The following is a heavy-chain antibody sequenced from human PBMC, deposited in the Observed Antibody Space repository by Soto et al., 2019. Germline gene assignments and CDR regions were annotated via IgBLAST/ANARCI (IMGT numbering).Heavy chain of an antibody. J-gene: IGHJ4*02. Sequence: GGSLRLSCAASGFTFSSYSMNWVRQAPGKGLEWVSYISSSSTIYYADSVKGRFTISRDNAKNSLYLQMNSLRAEDAAVYYCARDPRTSGNDYWGQGTLVTVSS. V-gene: IGHV3-48*01. CDR1: GFTFSSYS. CDR2: ISSSSTI. D-gene: IGHD3-10*01. CDR3: ARDPRTSGNDY.